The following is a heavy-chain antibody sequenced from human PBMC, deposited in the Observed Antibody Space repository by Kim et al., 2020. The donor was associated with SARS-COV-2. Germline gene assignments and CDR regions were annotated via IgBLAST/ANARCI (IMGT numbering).Heavy chain of an antibody. CDR3: TTDRGFSYGYAYYHYGMDV. D-gene: IGHD5-18*01. CDR2: IKSKTDGGTT. Sequence: GGSLRLSCAASGFTFSNAWMSWVRQAPGKGLEWVGRIKSKTDGGTTDYAAPVKGRFPISRDGSKNTLYLQMNSLKTEDTAVYYCTTDRGFSYGYAYYHYGMDVWGEGTTVTVSS. J-gene: IGHJ6*04. V-gene: IGHV3-15*01. CDR1: GFTFSNAW.